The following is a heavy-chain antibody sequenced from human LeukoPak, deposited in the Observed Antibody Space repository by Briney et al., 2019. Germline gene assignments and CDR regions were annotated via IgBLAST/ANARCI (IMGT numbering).Heavy chain of an antibody. V-gene: IGHV3-23*01. CDR2: ISGSGGST. J-gene: IGHJ4*02. Sequence: GGSLRLSCAASGFTFSSYAMSWVRQAPGKGLEWVSAISGSGGSTYCADSVKGRFTISRDNSKNTLYLQMNSLRAEDTAVYYCAKGKLRTIFGVVQDYWVQGTLVTVSS. CDR1: GFTFSSYA. CDR3: AKGKLRTIFGVVQDY. D-gene: IGHD3-3*01.